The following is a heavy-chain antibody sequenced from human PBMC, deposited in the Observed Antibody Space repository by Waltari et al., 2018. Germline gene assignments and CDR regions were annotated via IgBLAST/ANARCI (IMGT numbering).Heavy chain of an antibody. V-gene: IGHV3-23*04. CDR1: GSTFRPYS. CDR2: ISGGGGST. J-gene: IGHJ3*02. D-gene: IGHD6-6*01. Sequence: EVQLVASGGGLVQPEGYLSLSCAASGSTFRPYSMSWVRQAPGKGLEWVSAISGGGGSTYYADSVKGRFTISRDNSKNTLFLQMSSLGAEDTAVYYCAKDRAARDAFDIWGQGTMVTVSS. CDR3: AKDRAARDAFDI.